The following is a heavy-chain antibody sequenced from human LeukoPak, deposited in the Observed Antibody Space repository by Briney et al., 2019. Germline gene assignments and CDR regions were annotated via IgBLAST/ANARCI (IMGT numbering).Heavy chain of an antibody. D-gene: IGHD2-15*01. J-gene: IGHJ4*02. CDR2: INHSGNT. V-gene: IGHV4-34*01. Sequence: PSETLSLTCAVYGGSFSGHYWSWIRQPPGKGLEWIGEINHSGNTNYNPSLKSRVTISVDTSKNQLSLKLSSVTAADTAVYYCAREKGYCSGGSCYGGTFDYWGQGTLVTVSS. CDR1: GGSFSGHY. CDR3: AREKGYCSGGSCYGGTFDY.